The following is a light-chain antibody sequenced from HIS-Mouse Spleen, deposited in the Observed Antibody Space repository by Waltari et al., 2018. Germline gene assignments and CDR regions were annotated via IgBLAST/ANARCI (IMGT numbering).Light chain of an antibody. CDR2: KAS. V-gene: IGKV1-5*03. Sequence: DIQMTQSPSTLSASVGDRLTITCRASQSISSWLAWYQQKPGKAPKLLIYKASSLERGVPSRFSGSGSGTEFTLTISSLQPDDFATYYCQQYNSYPWTFGQGTKVEIK. CDR1: QSISSW. CDR3: QQYNSYPWT. J-gene: IGKJ1*01.